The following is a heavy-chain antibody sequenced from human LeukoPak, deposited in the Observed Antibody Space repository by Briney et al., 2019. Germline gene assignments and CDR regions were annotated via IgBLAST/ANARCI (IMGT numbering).Heavy chain of an antibody. J-gene: IGHJ4*02. CDR3: ARDLGYCSSTSRHNFDH. CDR1: GGSISSGGYY. CDR2: IYYSGST. Sequence: SETLSLTCTVSGGSISSGGYYWSWMLQHPGKGLEWIGYIYYSGSTYYNPSLKSRVTISVDTSKNQFSLKLSSVTAADTAVYYCARDLGYCSSTSRHNFDHWGQGTLVTVSS. V-gene: IGHV4-31*03. D-gene: IGHD2-2*01.